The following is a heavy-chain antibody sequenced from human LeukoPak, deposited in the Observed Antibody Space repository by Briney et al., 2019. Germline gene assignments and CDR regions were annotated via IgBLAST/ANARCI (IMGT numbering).Heavy chain of an antibody. CDR3: ARSLYYYGSGSYWGGYYFDY. Sequence: ASVKVSCKASGYTFTSYDINWVRQATGQGLEWMGWMNPNSRNTGYAQKFQGRVTMTRNTSISTAYMELSSLRSEDTAVYYCARSLYYYGSGSYWGGYYFDYWGQGTLVTVSS. CDR2: MNPNSRNT. J-gene: IGHJ4*02. D-gene: IGHD3-10*01. CDR1: GYTFTSYD. V-gene: IGHV1-8*01.